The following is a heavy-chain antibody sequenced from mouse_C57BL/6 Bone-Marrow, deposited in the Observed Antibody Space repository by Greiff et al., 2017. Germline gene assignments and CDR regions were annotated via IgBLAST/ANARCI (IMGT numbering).Heavy chain of an antibody. CDR2: IHPNSGST. CDR3: ARGDYYGSSYFDV. CDR1: GYTFTSYW. Sequence: QVQLQQPGAELVKPGASVKLSCKAFGYTFTSYWMHWVKQRPGQGLEWIGMIHPNSGSTNYNEKFKSKATLTVDKSSSTAYMQLSSLTSEDSAVYYCARGDYYGSSYFDVWGTGTTVTVSS. D-gene: IGHD1-1*01. J-gene: IGHJ1*03. V-gene: IGHV1-64*01.